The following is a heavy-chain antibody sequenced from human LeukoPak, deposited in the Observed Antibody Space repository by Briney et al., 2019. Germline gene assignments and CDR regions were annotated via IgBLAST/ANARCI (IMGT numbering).Heavy chain of an antibody. Sequence: PSETLSLTCTVSGGSISSSSYYWGWIRQPPGKGLEWIGSIYYSGSTYYNPSLKSRVTISVDTSKNQFSLKLSSVTAADTAVYYCARVPPDPYSSSWIIEGYYFDYWGQGTLVTVSS. D-gene: IGHD6-13*01. J-gene: IGHJ4*02. CDR1: GGSISSSSYY. CDR3: ARVPPDPYSSSWIIEGYYFDY. CDR2: IYYSGST. V-gene: IGHV4-39*07.